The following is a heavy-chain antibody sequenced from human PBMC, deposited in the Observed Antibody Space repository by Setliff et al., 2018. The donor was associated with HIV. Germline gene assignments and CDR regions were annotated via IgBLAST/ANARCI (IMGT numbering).Heavy chain of an antibody. Sequence: ASVKVSCKVSGYSFTNSGMHWMRQAPGQRPEWMGCINGGSGRTEYSQKFHGRVTLTADMSTNTAYMELRSLTSEDTAVYYCARDHQTMLWLDYWGQGTLVTVSS. V-gene: IGHV1-3*01. CDR2: INGGSGRT. J-gene: IGHJ4*02. D-gene: IGHD2-21*01. CDR3: ARDHQTMLWLDY. CDR1: GYSFTNSG.